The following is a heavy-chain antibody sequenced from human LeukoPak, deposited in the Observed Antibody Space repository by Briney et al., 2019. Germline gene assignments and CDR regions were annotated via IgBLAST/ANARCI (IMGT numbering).Heavy chain of an antibody. CDR2: IYYSGST. J-gene: IGHJ4*02. CDR3: ARREGGLAYCGGDCYGDDY. V-gene: IGHV4-59*12. D-gene: IGHD2-21*02. CDR1: GGSIGSYY. Sequence: PSETLSLTCTVSGGSIGSYYWSWIRQPPGKGLEWIGYIYYSGSTNYNPSLKSRVTISVDTSKNQFSLKLSSVTAADTAVYYCARREGGLAYCGGDCYGDDYWGQGTLVTVSS.